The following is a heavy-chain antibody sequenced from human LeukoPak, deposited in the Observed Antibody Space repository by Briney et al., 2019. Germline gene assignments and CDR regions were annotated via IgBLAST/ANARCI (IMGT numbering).Heavy chain of an antibody. CDR3: AKAMIVVELLPVY. CDR1: GFTFSSYG. D-gene: IGHD3-22*01. CDR2: ISGSGGST. J-gene: IGHJ4*02. V-gene: IGHV3-23*01. Sequence: GGSLRLSCAASGFTFSSYGMSWVRQAPGKGLEWVSAISGSGGSTYYADSVKGRFTISRDNSKNTLYLQMNSLRAEDTAVYYCAKAMIVVELLPVYWGQGTLVTVSS.